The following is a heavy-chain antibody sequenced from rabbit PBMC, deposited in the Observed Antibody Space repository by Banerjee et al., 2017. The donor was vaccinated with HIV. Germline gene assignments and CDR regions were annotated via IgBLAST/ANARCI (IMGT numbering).Heavy chain of an antibody. CDR2: IYAGSGT. CDR3: ARSDSTYSTGFDL. J-gene: IGHJ4*01. V-gene: IGHV1S40*01. Sequence: QQLEESGEGLVKPGASLTLTCTASGFDLSSYYYMCWVRQAPGKGLEWIGCIYAGSGTYYASWAKGRFTISKTSSTTVTLQMTSLTAADTATYFCARSDSTYSTGFDLWGPGTLVTVS. CDR1: GFDLSSYYY. D-gene: IGHD7-1*01.